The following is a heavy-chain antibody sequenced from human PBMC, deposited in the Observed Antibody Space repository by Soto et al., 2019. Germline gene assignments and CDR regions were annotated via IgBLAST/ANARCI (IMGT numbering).Heavy chain of an antibody. D-gene: IGHD6-13*01. Sequence: QVQLVQSGAEVKQPGASVKVSCKTSGFIFTHYGFTWVRQAPGQGLEWLGWISAYNHKTNYAQKLQGRGTMTADTSTSTVYMELRSLTCDDTAVYYSARWQDSIRWPTGVDYWGQGTLVTVSS. V-gene: IGHV1-18*01. J-gene: IGHJ4*02. CDR3: ARWQDSIRWPTGVDY. CDR1: GFIFTHYG. CDR2: ISAYNHKT.